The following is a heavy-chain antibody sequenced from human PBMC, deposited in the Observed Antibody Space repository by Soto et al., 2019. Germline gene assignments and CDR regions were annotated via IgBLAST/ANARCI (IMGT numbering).Heavy chain of an antibody. D-gene: IGHD3-9*01. CDR1: GFTVSSNY. CDR3: AGFYDILTGYYALDY. J-gene: IGHJ4*02. CDR2: IYSGGST. Sequence: GGSLRLSCAASGFTVSSNYMSWVRQAPGKGLEWVSVIYSGGSTYYADSVKGRFTISRDNSKNTLYLEMNSLRAEDTAVYYCAGFYDILTGYYALDYWGQGSLVTVSS. V-gene: IGHV3-66*02.